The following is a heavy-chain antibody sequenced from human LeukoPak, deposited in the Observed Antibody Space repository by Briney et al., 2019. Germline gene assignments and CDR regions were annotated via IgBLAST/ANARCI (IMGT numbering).Heavy chain of an antibody. Sequence: SETLSLTCNVFGGSIRSSKYYWGWIRQPPGKGLEWIGSIYYSGSTYYNPSLKSRVTISVDTSNNQFSLKVRSATATDTAVYYCARLFYYDSSGPPSWGQGTLVTVSS. CDR3: ARLFYYDSSGPPS. D-gene: IGHD3-22*01. CDR1: GGSIRSSKYY. J-gene: IGHJ5*02. V-gene: IGHV4-39*01. CDR2: IYYSGST.